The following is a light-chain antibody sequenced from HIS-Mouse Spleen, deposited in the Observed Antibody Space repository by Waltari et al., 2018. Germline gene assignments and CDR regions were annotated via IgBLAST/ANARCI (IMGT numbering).Light chain of an antibody. Sequence: QSALTQPPSASGSPGPSVTIPCPGTSSDVGGYTPVSWYQQHPGKAPNPMIYEVSTRPSGVPDRFSGSKSGNTASLTVSGLQAEDEADYYCSSYAGSNSVVFGGGTKLTVL. J-gene: IGLJ2*01. CDR2: EVS. V-gene: IGLV2-8*01. CDR1: SSDVGGYTP. CDR3: SSYAGSNSVV.